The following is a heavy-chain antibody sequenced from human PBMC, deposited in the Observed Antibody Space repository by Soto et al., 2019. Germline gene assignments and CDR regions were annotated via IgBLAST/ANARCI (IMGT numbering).Heavy chain of an antibody. CDR2: TYYRSKWNN. Sequence: SQTLSLTCVISGNNVSANSAGWNWIRQSPSRGLEWLGRTYYRSKWNNDYAASVKSRITVNPDTSKNQFSLHLNSVTPDDTGVYYCVRNSWNAPPAFDFWGQGIQVTVYS. D-gene: IGHD1-1*01. J-gene: IGHJ4*02. V-gene: IGHV6-1*01. CDR3: VRNSWNAPPAFDF. CDR1: GNNVSANSAG.